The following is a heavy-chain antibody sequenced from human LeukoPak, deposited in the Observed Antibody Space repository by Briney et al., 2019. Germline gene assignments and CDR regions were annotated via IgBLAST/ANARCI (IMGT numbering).Heavy chain of an antibody. D-gene: IGHD1-7*01. Sequence: SETLSLTCTVSGYSISSGYYWGWIRQPPGKGLEWIGSIYHSGSTYYNPSLKSRVTISVDTSKNQFSLKLSSVTAADTAVYYCARETLGELGLRYAFDIWGQGTMVTVSS. CDR2: IYHSGST. J-gene: IGHJ3*02. CDR3: ARETLGELGLRYAFDI. V-gene: IGHV4-38-2*02. CDR1: GYSISSGYY.